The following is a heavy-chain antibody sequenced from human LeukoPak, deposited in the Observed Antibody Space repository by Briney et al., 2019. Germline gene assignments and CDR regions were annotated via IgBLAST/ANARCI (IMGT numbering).Heavy chain of an antibody. CDR2: INHSGST. CDR3: ARGLGVLMVYAKRHFDY. V-gene: IGHV4-34*01. Sequence: SETLSLTCAVYGGSFSGYYWSWIRQPPGKGVEWIGEINHSGSTNYNPSLKSRVTISVDTSKNQFSLKLSSVTAADTAVYYCARGLGVLMVYAKRHFDYWGQGTLVTVSS. J-gene: IGHJ4*02. D-gene: IGHD2-8*01. CDR1: GGSFSGYY.